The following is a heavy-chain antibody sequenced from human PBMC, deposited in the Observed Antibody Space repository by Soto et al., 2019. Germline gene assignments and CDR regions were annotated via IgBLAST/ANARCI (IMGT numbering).Heavy chain of an antibody. Sequence: GGSLRLSCAASGFTFTYYALSWVRQAPGKGLEWVATISGIGGSTYLADSVKGRLSISRDNSKNTVSLLMNSLRAEDTAVYFCARGSSGYISSWYYFDYWGRGTLVTVSS. CDR3: ARGSSGYISSWYYFDY. V-gene: IGHV3-23*01. D-gene: IGHD6-13*01. J-gene: IGHJ4*02. CDR2: ISGIGGST. CDR1: GFTFTYYA.